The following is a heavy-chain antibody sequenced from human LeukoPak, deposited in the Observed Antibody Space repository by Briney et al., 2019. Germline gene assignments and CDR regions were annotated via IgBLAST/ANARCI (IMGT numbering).Heavy chain of an antibody. Sequence: GGSLRLSCAASGFTVSSNYMSWVRQAPGKGLEWVSVIYSGGSTYYADSVKGRFTISRDNSKNTLYLQMNSLRAEDTAVYYCASAGDYDILTGPNYYMDVWGKGTTVTISS. D-gene: IGHD3-9*01. V-gene: IGHV3-66*01. CDR2: IYSGGST. CDR3: ASAGDYDILTGPNYYMDV. CDR1: GFTVSSNY. J-gene: IGHJ6*03.